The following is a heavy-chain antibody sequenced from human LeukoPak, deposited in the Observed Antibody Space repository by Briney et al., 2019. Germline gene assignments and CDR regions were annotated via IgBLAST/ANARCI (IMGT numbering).Heavy chain of an antibody. J-gene: IGHJ4*02. V-gene: IGHV5-51*01. D-gene: IGHD2-15*01. CDR3: ERYLGYCSGGSCNYFDY. CDR2: IYPGDSDT. Sequence: GESLKIFCKGSGYSFTSYWVGWVRQMPGEGLEWMGIIYPGDSDTRYSPSFQGQVTISADKSISTAYLQWSSLKASDTAMYYCERYLGYCSGGSCNYFDYWGQGTLVTVSS. CDR1: GYSFTSYW.